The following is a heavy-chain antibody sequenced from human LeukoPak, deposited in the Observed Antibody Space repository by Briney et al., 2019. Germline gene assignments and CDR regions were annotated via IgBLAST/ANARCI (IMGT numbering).Heavy chain of an antibody. J-gene: IGHJ6*03. D-gene: IGHD2-15*01. Sequence: GASVKVSCKASGGTFSTYAFSWVRQAPGQGLEWMGGIIPIFGTANYAQKFQGRVTITTDESTSTAYMELSSLRSEDTAVYYCAREVVGYYYYYMDVWGKGTTVTVSS. CDR1: GGTFSTYA. V-gene: IGHV1-69*05. CDR3: AREVVGYYYYYMDV. CDR2: IIPIFGTA.